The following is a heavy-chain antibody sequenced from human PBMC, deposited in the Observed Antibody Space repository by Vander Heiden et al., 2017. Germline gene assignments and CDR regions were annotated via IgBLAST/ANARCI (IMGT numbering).Heavy chain of an antibody. V-gene: IGHV3-73*02. CDR1: GFTFSGSA. CDR3: TRQSGSTYSSSSSWFDP. Sequence: EVQLVESGGGLVQPGGSLTLPCAASGFTFSGSAMHWVRQASGKGLEWVGRIRSKANSYATAYAASVKGRFTISRDDSKNTAYLQMNSLKTEDTAVYYCTRQSGSTYSSSSSWFDPWGQGTLVTVSS. D-gene: IGHD6-6*01. CDR2: IRSKANSYAT. J-gene: IGHJ5*02.